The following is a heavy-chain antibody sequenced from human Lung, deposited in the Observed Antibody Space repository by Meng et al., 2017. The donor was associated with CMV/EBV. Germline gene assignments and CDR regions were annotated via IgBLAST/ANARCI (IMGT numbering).Heavy chain of an antibody. Sequence: GRVREWGPGLVKASGTPGLTCAVSGGSIRSSTWWRWVRQPPGKGLEWIGERYHSGSTNYNPSLKSRVTISVAKSKNQFSLKLSSVTAADTAVYYCASFPPPGKQWLVTDYWGQGTLVTVSS. CDR1: GGSIRSSTW. CDR3: ASFPPPGKQWLVTDY. J-gene: IGHJ4*02. V-gene: IGHV4-4*02. D-gene: IGHD6-19*01. CDR2: RYHSGST.